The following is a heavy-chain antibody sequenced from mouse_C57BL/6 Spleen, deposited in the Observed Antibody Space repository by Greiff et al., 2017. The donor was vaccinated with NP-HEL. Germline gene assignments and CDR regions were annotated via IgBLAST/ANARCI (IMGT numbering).Heavy chain of an antibody. V-gene: IGHV2-6-1*01. D-gene: IGHD1-1*01. Sequence: VKVVESGPGLVAPSQSLSITCTVSGFSLTSYGVHWVRQPPGKGLEWLVVIWSDGSTTYNSALKSRLSISKDNSKSQVFLKMNSLQTDDTAMYYCARQGLYYGSSYAMDYWGQGTSVTVSS. J-gene: IGHJ4*01. CDR2: IWSDGST. CDR1: GFSLTSYG. CDR3: ARQGLYYGSSYAMDY.